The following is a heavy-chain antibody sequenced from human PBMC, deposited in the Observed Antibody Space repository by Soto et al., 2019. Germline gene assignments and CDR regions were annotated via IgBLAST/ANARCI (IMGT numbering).Heavy chain of an antibody. D-gene: IGHD3-22*01. J-gene: IGHJ4*02. CDR2: IYHSGST. V-gene: IGHV4-4*02. CDR3: ARGRTYDSSGYYQY. Sequence: QVQLQESGPGLVKPSGTLSLTCAVSGGSISTSNWWSWVRQRPGKGLEWIGEIYHSGSTNYNPSLKSRVTISVDKSKNHSSLSLTSVTAADTAVYYCARGRTYDSSGYYQYWGQGTLVTVSS. CDR1: GGSISTSNW.